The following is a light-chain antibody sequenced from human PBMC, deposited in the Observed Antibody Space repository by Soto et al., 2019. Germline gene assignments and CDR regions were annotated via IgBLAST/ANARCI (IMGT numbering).Light chain of an antibody. V-gene: IGKV1-27*01. CDR1: QDISNY. J-gene: IGKJ4*01. Sequence: DIQMTQSPSSLSASVGDRVIITCRASQDISNYLAWYQQKPGKLPKLLIYAASALQSGVPSRFSGSGSGTDFTLTISSLQPVDFATYYCRKYVTAPLTFCGGTESDI. CDR3: RKYVTAPLT. CDR2: AAS.